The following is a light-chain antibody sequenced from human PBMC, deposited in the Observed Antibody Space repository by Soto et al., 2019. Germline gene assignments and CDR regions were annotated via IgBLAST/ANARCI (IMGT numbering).Light chain of an antibody. J-gene: IGKJ2*02. CDR1: QSVRSSY. V-gene: IGKV3-20*01. Sequence: ELVLTQSPVTLSLSPGERVTLSCRASQSVRSSYLAWYQQKPGQAPRLLIYGASSRATGIPDRFSGSRSGTDFTLTITRLEPDDFAVYYCQHYDTSLCTFGQGTKLEIK. CDR2: GAS. CDR3: QHYDTSLCT.